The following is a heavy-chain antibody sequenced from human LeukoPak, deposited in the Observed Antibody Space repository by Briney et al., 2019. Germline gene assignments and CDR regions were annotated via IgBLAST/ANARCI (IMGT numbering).Heavy chain of an antibody. V-gene: IGHV4-30-2*01. D-gene: IGHD5-12*01. J-gene: IGHJ4*02. Sequence: SETLSLTCAVSGGSISSGGYSWSWIRQPPGKGLEWIGYIYHSGSTYYNPSLKSRVTISVDRSKNQFSLKLSSVTAADTAVYYCARGHSGYEDYFDYWGQGTLVTVSS. CDR2: IYHSGST. CDR3: ARGHSGYEDYFDY. CDR1: GGSISSGGYS.